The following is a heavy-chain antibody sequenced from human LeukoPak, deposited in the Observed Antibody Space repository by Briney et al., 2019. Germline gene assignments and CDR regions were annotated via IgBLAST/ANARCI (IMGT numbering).Heavy chain of an antibody. Sequence: GGSLRLSCAASGFTFSSYAMSWVRQAPGKGLEWVSGISGTGVRTYYADSVKGRFTISRDNSKNTLYLQMNSLRAEDTAVYYCAKDDGMTAPYWGQGTLVTVSS. CDR3: AKDDGMTAPY. CDR1: GFTFSSYA. J-gene: IGHJ4*02. D-gene: IGHD2-21*02. V-gene: IGHV3-23*01. CDR2: ISGTGVRT.